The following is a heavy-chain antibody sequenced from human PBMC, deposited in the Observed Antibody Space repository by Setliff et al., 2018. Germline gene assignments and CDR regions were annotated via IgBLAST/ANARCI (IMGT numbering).Heavy chain of an antibody. CDR3: LRIRLVPHGHS. CDR1: GGSITSGRYY. Sequence: SETLSLTCTVSGGSITSGRYYWGWIRQPPGQGLEWIASIHYSENTYYNPSLKTRVSISVDTSKNHFSLRLSSVAATDTAVYYCLRIRLVPHGHSWGQGTLVTVSS. V-gene: IGHV4-39*02. J-gene: IGHJ4*02. D-gene: IGHD2-15*01. CDR2: IHYSENT.